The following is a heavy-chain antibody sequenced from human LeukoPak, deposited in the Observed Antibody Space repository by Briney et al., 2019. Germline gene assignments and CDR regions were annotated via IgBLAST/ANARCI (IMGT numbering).Heavy chain of an antibody. V-gene: IGHV1-2*04. CDR2: INPDSGGT. CDR3: ARDRRSHYYGSGTYYPDAFDI. CDR1: GYTFPDAY. D-gene: IGHD3-10*01. J-gene: IGHJ3*02. Sequence: ASVKVSCKASGYTFPDAYVHWVRQAPRQGLEWMGWINPDSGGTNYAQKFQGWVTMTRDTSISTAYMELSRLRSDDTAVYYCARDRRSHYYGSGTYYPDAFDIWGQGTMVTVSS.